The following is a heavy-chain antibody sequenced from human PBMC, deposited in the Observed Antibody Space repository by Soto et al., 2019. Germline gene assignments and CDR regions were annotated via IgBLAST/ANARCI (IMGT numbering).Heavy chain of an antibody. Sequence: QITLKESGPTLVKPTQTLTLTCTFSGFSLSTSGVGVGWIRQPPGKALEWLALIYWDDDKRYSPSLKSRLTTTNDTAQNQVVLTMPNLDPVDTATYYCAHTPGAAAGTGGSYYYYGMDVWGQGTTVTVSS. J-gene: IGHJ6*02. CDR2: IYWDDDK. D-gene: IGHD6-13*01. V-gene: IGHV2-5*02. CDR1: GFSLSTSGVG. CDR3: AHTPGAAAGTGGSYYYYGMDV.